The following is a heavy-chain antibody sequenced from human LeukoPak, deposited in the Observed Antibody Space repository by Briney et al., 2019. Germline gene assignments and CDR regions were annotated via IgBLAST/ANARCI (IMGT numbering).Heavy chain of an antibody. V-gene: IGHV1-46*01. J-gene: IGHJ4*02. D-gene: IGHD5-24*01. Sequence: GASVKVSCKASGYTFTRYYMHWVRQAPGQGPEWMGIFNPGGGSATYGQNFQGRVTMTRDTSTSTVYMELTSLTSEDTAAYYCARVLGTDGYNFDYWGQGTLVTVSS. CDR3: ARVLGTDGYNFDY. CDR2: FNPGGGSA. CDR1: GYTFTRYY.